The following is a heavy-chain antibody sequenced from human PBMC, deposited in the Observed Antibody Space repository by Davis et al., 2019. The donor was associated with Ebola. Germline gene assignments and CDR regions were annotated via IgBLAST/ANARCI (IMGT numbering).Heavy chain of an antibody. D-gene: IGHD2-21*02. CDR3: AKDTANIWFDI. J-gene: IGHJ3*02. V-gene: IGHV3-23*01. Sequence: GGSLRLSCAASGFIFSSYVMSWVRQAPGKGLEWVSTLGLSADTYYADSVKGRFTISRDNSRNTLYLQMNGLRVEDTAIYYCAKDTANIWFDIWGQGTMVTVSS. CDR2: LGLSADT. CDR1: GFIFSSYV.